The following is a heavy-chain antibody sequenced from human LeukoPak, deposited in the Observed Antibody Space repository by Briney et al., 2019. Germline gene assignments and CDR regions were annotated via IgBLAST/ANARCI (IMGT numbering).Heavy chain of an antibody. CDR2: ISVYNGNT. Sequence: ASVKVSCKASGYTFTSYGISWVRQAPGQGLEWMGWISVYNGNTNYAQKFQDRVTMTTDTSTSTAYMDLRGLRSDDTAVYYCARGRYTFGYGDYYYYMDVWGKGTTVTVSS. V-gene: IGHV1-18*01. CDR3: ARGRYTFGYGDYYYYMDV. J-gene: IGHJ6*03. D-gene: IGHD5-18*01. CDR1: GYTFTSYG.